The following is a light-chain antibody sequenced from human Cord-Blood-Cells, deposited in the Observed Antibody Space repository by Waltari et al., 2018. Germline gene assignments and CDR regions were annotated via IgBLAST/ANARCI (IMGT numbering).Light chain of an antibody. CDR2: KAS. CDR3: QQSYSTPPLT. J-gene: IGKJ4*01. V-gene: IGKV1-5*03. CDR1: QSISSW. Sequence: DIQMTQSPSTLSASVGDRVTITCRASQSISSWLAWYQQKPGKAPKLLIYKASSLESGVPSRFSGSGSGTEFTLTISSLQPDDFATYYCQQSYSTPPLTFGGGTKVEIK.